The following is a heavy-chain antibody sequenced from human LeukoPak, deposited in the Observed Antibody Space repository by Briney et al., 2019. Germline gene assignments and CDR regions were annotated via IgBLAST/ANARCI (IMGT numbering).Heavy chain of an antibody. J-gene: IGHJ6*02. Sequence: SETLPLTCTVSGGSISSYYWSWIRQPPGKGLEWIGYIYYSGSTNYNPSLKSRVTISVDTSKNQFSLKLSSVTAADTAVYYCARVTRVAAAGTLGMDVWGQGTTVTVSS. CDR3: ARVTRVAAAGTLGMDV. V-gene: IGHV4-59*01. CDR2: IYYSGST. D-gene: IGHD6-13*01. CDR1: GGSISSYY.